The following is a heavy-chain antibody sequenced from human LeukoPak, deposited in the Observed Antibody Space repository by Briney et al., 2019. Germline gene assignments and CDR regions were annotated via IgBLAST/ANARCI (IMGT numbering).Heavy chain of an antibody. D-gene: IGHD3-16*01. V-gene: IGHV3-21*04. CDR3: ARGGGVILEFDY. CDR2: ISSSSNI. CDR1: GFTFSSYS. Sequence: PGGSLRLSCAASGFTFSSYSMNWVRQAPGKGLEWVSYISSSSNIYYADSLKGRFTISRDNAKNSLYLQMNSLRAEDTAVYYCARGGGVILEFDYWGQGTLVTVSS. J-gene: IGHJ4*02.